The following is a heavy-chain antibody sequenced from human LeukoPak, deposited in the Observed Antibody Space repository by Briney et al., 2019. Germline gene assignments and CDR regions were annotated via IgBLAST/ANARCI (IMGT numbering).Heavy chain of an antibody. V-gene: IGHV3-48*01. Sequence: GGSLRLSCAASGFTFSSYSMNWVRQAPGKGLEWVSYISSSSSTIYYADSVKGRFTISRDNAKNSLYLQMNSLRAEDTAVYYCAKDGENDFWSGYYCLYWGQGTLVTVSS. CDR1: GFTFSSYS. D-gene: IGHD3-3*01. CDR3: AKDGENDFWSGYYCLY. CDR2: ISSSSSTI. J-gene: IGHJ4*02.